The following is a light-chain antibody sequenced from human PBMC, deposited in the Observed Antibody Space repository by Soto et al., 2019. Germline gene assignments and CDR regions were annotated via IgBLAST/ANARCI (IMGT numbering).Light chain of an antibody. CDR2: DVF. Sequence: DIQMTQSASSLPASVGDTVTISCQASQDISKYLHWFQQKPGKAPKLLIYDVFNVETGVPSRFSGRGSGTDFTLIISNLQPEDFATYYCQQYDQLPITFGGGTKVDI. CDR3: QQYDQLPIT. V-gene: IGKV1-33*01. CDR1: QDISKY. J-gene: IGKJ4*01.